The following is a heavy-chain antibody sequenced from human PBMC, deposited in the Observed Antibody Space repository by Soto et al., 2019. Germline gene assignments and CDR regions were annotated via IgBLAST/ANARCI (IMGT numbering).Heavy chain of an antibody. CDR1: GLTFSSYA. J-gene: IGHJ4*02. CDR2: ISGSGGST. V-gene: IGHV3-23*01. D-gene: IGHD3-22*01. CDR3: AKEATDNYYDSSGYFY. Sequence: VGSLRLSCEVSGLTFSSYAMSWVRQAPGKGLQWVSAISGSGGSTYYADSVKGRFTISRDNSKNTLYLQMNSLRAEDTAVYYCAKEATDNYYDSSGYFYWGQGTLVTVSS.